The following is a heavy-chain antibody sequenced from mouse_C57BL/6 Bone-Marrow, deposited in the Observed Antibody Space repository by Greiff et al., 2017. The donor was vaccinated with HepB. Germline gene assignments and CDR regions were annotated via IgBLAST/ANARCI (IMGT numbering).Heavy chain of an antibody. CDR1: GYSITSGYY. J-gene: IGHJ2*01. D-gene: IGHD2-2*01. CDR3: ARGSTMVRPYYFDY. V-gene: IGHV3-6*01. Sequence: EVQLVESGPGLVKPSQSLSLTCSVTGYSITSGYYWNWIRQFPGNKLEWMGYISYDGSNNYNPSLKNRISITRDTSKNQFFLKLNSVTTEDTATYYCARGSTMVRPYYFDYWGQGTTLTVSS. CDR2: ISYDGSN.